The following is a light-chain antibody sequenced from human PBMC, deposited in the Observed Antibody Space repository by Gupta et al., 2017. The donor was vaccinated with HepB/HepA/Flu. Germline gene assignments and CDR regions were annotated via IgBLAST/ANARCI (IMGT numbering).Light chain of an antibody. CDR2: VAS. J-gene: IGKJ1*01. CDR1: QTIHNY. Sequence: DIQMTQSPSSLSASVGDRVTITCRASQTIHNYLNWYQQKPGKAPKLLIYVASSLQSGVPSRISGSGYGTDFSLTISSLQPEDFATDYCQQTYSTLWTFGQGTKVEVK. CDR3: QQTYSTLWT. V-gene: IGKV1-39*01.